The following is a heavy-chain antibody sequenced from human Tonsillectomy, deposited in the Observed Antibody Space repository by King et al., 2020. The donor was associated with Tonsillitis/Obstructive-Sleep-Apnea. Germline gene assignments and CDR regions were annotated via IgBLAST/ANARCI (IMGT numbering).Heavy chain of an antibody. CDR2: ISSSSSYI. Sequence: VQLVESGGGLVKPGGSLRLSCAASGFTFSSYSMNWVRKAPGKGLEWVSSISSSSSYIYYADSVKGRFTISRDNAKNSLYLQMNSLRAEDTAVYYCAGYGIAATNYYYYGMDVWGQGTTVTVSS. V-gene: IGHV3-21*01. D-gene: IGHD2-15*01. CDR3: AGYGIAATNYYYYGMDV. J-gene: IGHJ6*02. CDR1: GFTFSSYS.